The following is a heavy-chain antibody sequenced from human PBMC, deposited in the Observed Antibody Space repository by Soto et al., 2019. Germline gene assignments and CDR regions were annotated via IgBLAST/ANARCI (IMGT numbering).Heavy chain of an antibody. CDR3: ARNGNYDDYSTQTPDY. CDR1: GFTFSNYA. J-gene: IGHJ4*02. V-gene: IGHV3-23*01. CDR2: LSDGGGST. Sequence: GGSLRLSCAASGFTFSNYAMSWVRQAPGEGLEWVSGLSDGGGSTFYADSVKGRFTISRDNAKNSLYLQMNSLRAEDTAVYYCARNGNYDDYSTQTPDYWGQGNLVTVSS. D-gene: IGHD4-17*01.